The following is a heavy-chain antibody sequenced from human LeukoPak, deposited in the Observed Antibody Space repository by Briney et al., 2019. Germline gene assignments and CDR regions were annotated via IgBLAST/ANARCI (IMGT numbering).Heavy chain of an antibody. CDR3: AKRSRYCSGSSCYSGGLLSY. CDR2: IRYDGSNK. D-gene: IGHD2-15*01. Sequence: GGSLRLSCAASGFTFSSYGMHWVRQAPGKGLEWVAFIRYDGSNKYYADSVKGRFTISRDNSKITLYLQMNSLRAEDTAVYYCAKRSRYCSGSSCYSGGLLSYWGQGTLVTVSS. CDR1: GFTFSSYG. V-gene: IGHV3-30*02. J-gene: IGHJ4*02.